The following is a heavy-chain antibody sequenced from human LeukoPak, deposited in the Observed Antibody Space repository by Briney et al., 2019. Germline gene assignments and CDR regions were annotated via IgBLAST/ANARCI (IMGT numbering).Heavy chain of an antibody. Sequence: PGGSLRLSCAASGFTFSSYGMHWVRQAPGKGLEWVAVISYDGSNKYYADSVKGRFTISRDNSKNTLYLQMNSLRAEDTAVYYCARAIRSVADTYYYDSSGYYPSYYFDYWGQGTLVTVSS. D-gene: IGHD3-22*01. CDR2: ISYDGSNK. V-gene: IGHV3-30*19. CDR1: GFTFSSYG. J-gene: IGHJ4*02. CDR3: ARAIRSVADTYYYDSSGYYPSYYFDY.